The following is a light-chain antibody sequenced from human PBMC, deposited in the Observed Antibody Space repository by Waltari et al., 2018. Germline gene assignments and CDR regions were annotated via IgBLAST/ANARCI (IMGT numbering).Light chain of an antibody. Sequence: QSALTQPASVSGSPGQSITISCGGSSNDVGGYNFVSWYQQHPGKAPKVIIYDVNKRPSGISSRFSGSKSDNTASLTISDLQTEDEADYYCGSYVNTRVLFVFGSGTKVTVL. CDR1: SNDVGGYNF. J-gene: IGLJ1*01. CDR2: DVN. CDR3: GSYVNTRVLFV. V-gene: IGLV2-14*03.